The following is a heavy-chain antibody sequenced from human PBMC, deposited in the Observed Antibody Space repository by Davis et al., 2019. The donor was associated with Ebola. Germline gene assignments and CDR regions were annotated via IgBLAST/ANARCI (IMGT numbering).Heavy chain of an antibody. V-gene: IGHV5-10-1*01. CDR1: GYRFTSSW. D-gene: IGHD3-22*01. CDR2: IDPSDSYT. Sequence: GESLKISCKGSGYRFTSSWIGWVRQMPGKGLEWMGRIDPSDSYTNYSPSFQGHVTISADKSISTAYLQWSSLKASDTAMYYCARPIFYDSSGYYGYWGQGTLVTVSS. J-gene: IGHJ4*02. CDR3: ARPIFYDSSGYYGY.